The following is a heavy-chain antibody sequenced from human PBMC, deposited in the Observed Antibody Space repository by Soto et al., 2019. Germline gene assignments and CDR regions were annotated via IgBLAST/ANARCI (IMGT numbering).Heavy chain of an antibody. J-gene: IGHJ4*02. CDR3: ARLADYSNSLDFAY. D-gene: IGHD4-4*01. CDR2: LSAYNGNT. V-gene: IGHV1-18*01. Sequence: GXSVKVGSAACGDRFTIYSIALVLHPPGHGLESMGWLSAYNGNTNYAQQLQGRVTMTTDTSTSTAYMELRSLSSDDTAVYYCARLADYSNSLDFAYWGQGTLVTVSS. CDR1: GDRFTIYS.